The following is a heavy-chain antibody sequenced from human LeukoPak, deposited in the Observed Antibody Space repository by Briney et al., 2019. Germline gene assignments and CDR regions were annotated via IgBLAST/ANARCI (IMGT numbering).Heavy chain of an antibody. V-gene: IGHV3-23*01. Sequence: GGSQRLSCLTSGFTFNTNAMSWVRQAPGKGLEWISGISGSGASTYYADSVTGRFTISRDNSRNTLYLQMNSLRGDDTAVYYCAKDVGKWESLHFFDYWGQGTLVTVSS. CDR2: ISGSGAST. J-gene: IGHJ4*02. CDR3: AKDVGKWESLHFFDY. CDR1: GFTFNTNA. D-gene: IGHD1-26*01.